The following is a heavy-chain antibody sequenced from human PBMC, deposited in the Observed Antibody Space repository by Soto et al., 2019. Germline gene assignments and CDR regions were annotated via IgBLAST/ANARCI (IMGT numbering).Heavy chain of an antibody. CDR2: INPGGGGT. J-gene: IGHJ5*02. CDR3: ASSSSGGYFDP. D-gene: IGHD6-6*01. Sequence: ASVKVSCKASGYTFTSYYIHLVRQAPGQGLEWMGVINPGGGGTNFAQKFQGRLTMTRDTSTSTAYMELSSLRSEDTAVYYCASSSSGGYFDPWGQGTLVTVSS. V-gene: IGHV1-46*01. CDR1: GYTFTSYY.